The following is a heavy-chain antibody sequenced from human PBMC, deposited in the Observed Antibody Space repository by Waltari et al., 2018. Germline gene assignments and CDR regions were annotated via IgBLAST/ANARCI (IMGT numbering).Heavy chain of an antibody. CDR2: INAGNGKT. D-gene: IGHD5-12*01. V-gene: IGHV1-3*01. J-gene: IGHJ5*02. CDR3: ARPNVEMAPHAENWFDP. CDR1: GYTFTSYA. Sequence: QVQLVQSGAEVKKPGASVKVSCKASGYTFTSYAMHWVRQAPGQRREWMGWINAGNGKTKYSKKVQGRVTITRDTSASTAYMELSSLRSEDTAVYYCARPNVEMAPHAENWFDPWGQGTLVTVSS.